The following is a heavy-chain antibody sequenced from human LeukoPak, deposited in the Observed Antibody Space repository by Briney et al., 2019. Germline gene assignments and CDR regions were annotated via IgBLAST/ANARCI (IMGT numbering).Heavy chain of an antibody. Sequence: GGSLRLSRAASGFTFSSYSMNWVRQAPGKGLEWVSSISSSSSYIYYADSVKGRFTISRDNAKNSLYLQMHSLRAEDTAVYYCARDFTHYYDSSGYHGDYWGQGTLVTV. J-gene: IGHJ4*02. V-gene: IGHV3-21*01. CDR1: GFTFSSYS. CDR3: ARDFTHYYDSSGYHGDY. CDR2: ISSSSSYI. D-gene: IGHD3-22*01.